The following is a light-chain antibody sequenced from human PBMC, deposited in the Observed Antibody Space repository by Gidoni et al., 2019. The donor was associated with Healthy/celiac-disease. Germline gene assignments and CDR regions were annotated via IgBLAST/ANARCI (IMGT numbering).Light chain of an antibody. CDR1: QSVSSSY. Sequence: EIVLTQSPGTLSLSPGERATLSRRASQSVSSSYLAWYQQKPCQAPRLLIYGASSRATGIPDRFSGSGSGTDFTLTISRLEPEDFAVYYCQQYGSSYTFGQGTKLEIK. CDR3: QQYGSSYT. V-gene: IGKV3-20*01. CDR2: GAS. J-gene: IGKJ2*01.